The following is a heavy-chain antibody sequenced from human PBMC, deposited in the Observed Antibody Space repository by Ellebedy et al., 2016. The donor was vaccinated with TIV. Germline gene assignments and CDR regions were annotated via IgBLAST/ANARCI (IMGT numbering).Heavy chain of an antibody. D-gene: IGHD3-10*01. Sequence: GESLKISCAASGFTFSPYAMAWVRQAPGKGLEWVSGIVGSGAQKYADSVKGRFTISRDNSRNTLYLQMNSLTVEDTALYYCVKGASSDSWVTMEYWGQGALVTVSS. CDR1: GFTFSPYA. V-gene: IGHV3-23*01. J-gene: IGHJ4*02. CDR3: VKGASSDSWVTMEY. CDR2: IVGSGA.